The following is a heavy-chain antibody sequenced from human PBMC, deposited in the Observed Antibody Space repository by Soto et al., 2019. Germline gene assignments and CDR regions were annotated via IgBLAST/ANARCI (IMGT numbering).Heavy chain of an antibody. CDR1: GGSFSGYY. CDR3: AKDGYYDSSAISPGEFDY. V-gene: IGHV4-34*01. CDR2: INHSGST. J-gene: IGHJ4*02. Sequence: KPSETLSLTCAVYGGSFSGYYWSWIRQPPGKGLEWIGEINHSGSTNYNPSLKSRVTISVDTSKNQFSLKLSSVTAADTAVYYCAKDGYYDSSAISPGEFDYWGQGTLVTVSS. D-gene: IGHD3-22*01.